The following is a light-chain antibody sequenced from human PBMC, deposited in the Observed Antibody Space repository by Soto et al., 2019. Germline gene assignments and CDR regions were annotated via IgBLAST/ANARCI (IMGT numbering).Light chain of an antibody. CDR2: SAS. CDR3: QQYYSSPYT. Sequence: DIVMTQSPDSLAVSLGERATINCKSSQSVLYSSNNRNYLTWYQQKPGQPPELLIYSASTRASGVPDRFSGSGSGTDFTLTISSLQAEDVAVYYCQQYYSSPYTFGQGTKLEIK. J-gene: IGKJ2*01. V-gene: IGKV4-1*01. CDR1: QSVLYSSNNRNY.